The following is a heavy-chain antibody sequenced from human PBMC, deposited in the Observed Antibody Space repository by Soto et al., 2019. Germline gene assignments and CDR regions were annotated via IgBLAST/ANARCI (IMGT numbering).Heavy chain of an antibody. J-gene: IGHJ4*02. CDR1: GFTFSSYE. CDR2: ISSSGSTI. D-gene: IGHD5-12*01. CDR3: ARDTPQHRYSGCDFGGFDY. Sequence: GGSLRLSCAASGFTFSSYEMNWVRQAPGKGLEWVSYISSSGSTIYYADSVKGRFTISRDNAKNSLYLQMNSLRAEDTAVYYCARDTPQHRYSGCDFGGFDYWGQGTLVTVSS. V-gene: IGHV3-48*03.